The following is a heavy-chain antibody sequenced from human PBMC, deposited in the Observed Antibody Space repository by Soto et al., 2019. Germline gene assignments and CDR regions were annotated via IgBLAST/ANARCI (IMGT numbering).Heavy chain of an antibody. J-gene: IGHJ4*02. D-gene: IGHD3-22*01. CDR2: IWYDGSNK. Sequence: PGGSLRLSCAASGFTFSNFGMLWVRQAPGKGLAWVAVIWYDGSNKYYADSVKGRFTISRDNSKNTLYLQMNSLRAEDTAVYYCARDYYKYYDSSGYYRSPAYWGQGTLVTVSS. CDR1: GFTFSNFG. V-gene: IGHV3-33*08. CDR3: ARDYYKYYDSSGYYRSPAY.